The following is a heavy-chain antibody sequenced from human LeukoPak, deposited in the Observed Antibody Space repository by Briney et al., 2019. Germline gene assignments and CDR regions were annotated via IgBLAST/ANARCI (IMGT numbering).Heavy chain of an antibody. CDR3: ARDPSRGTYFSWFDP. Sequence: SSETLSLTCAVYGGSFSGYYWSWIRQPPGKGLEWIGEINHSGSTNYNPSLKSRVTISVDTPKNQFSLKLSSVTAADTAVYYCARDPSRGTYFSWFDPWGQGTLVTVSS. D-gene: IGHD1-26*01. CDR1: GGSFSGYY. CDR2: INHSGST. V-gene: IGHV4-34*01. J-gene: IGHJ5*02.